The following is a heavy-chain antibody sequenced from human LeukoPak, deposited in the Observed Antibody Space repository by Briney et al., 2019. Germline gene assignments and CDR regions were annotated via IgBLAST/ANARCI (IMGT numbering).Heavy chain of an antibody. CDR1: VFSLSTSGVG. V-gene: IGHV2-5*02. CDR2: IYWDDDK. J-gene: IGHJ5*02. CDR3: AHRKNYGWFDP. D-gene: IGHD1-7*01. Sequence: SGPTLVNPTQTLTLTCTFSVFSLSTSGVGVGWIRQPPGKALEWLALIYWDDDKRYSPSLRSRLTITKDTSKNRVVLTLTNMDPVDTATYYCAHRKNYGWFDPWGQGTLVTVSS.